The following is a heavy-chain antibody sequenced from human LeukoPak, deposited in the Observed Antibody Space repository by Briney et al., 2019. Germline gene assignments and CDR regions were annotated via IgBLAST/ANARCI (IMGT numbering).Heavy chain of an antibody. CDR1: GYTFTSYG. Sequence: GASVKVSCKASGYTFTSYGISWVRQAPGQGLEWMGWLSAYNGNANYAQKLQGRVTMTTDTSTSTAYMELRSLRSDDTAVYYCARDWRYCSGGSCFNYFDYWGQGTLVTVSS. J-gene: IGHJ4*02. V-gene: IGHV1-18*01. CDR3: ARDWRYCSGGSCFNYFDY. CDR2: LSAYNGNA. D-gene: IGHD2-15*01.